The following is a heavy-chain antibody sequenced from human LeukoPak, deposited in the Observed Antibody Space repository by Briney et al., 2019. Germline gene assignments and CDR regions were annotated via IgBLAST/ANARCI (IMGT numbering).Heavy chain of an antibody. CDR1: GFTFSSYA. CDR2: ISSSGSTI. CDR3: ARLRPYSWELFDY. D-gene: IGHD3-10*01. Sequence: PGGSLRLSCAASGFTFSSYAMSWVRQAPGKGLEWVSYISSSGSTIYYADSVKGRFTISRDNAKNSLYLQMNSLRAEDTAVYYCARLRPYSWELFDYWGQGTLVTVSS. V-gene: IGHV3-48*04. J-gene: IGHJ4*02.